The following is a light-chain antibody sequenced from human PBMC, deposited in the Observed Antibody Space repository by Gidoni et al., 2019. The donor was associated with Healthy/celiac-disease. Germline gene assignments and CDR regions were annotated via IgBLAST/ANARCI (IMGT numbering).Light chain of an antibody. CDR1: QSISSW. CDR3: QQYNSYSWT. Sequence: STLSAAVGARVTITCRASQSISSWLAWYQQKPGKAPQLLIYDASSLESGVPSRFSGSGSGTEFTLTISSRQPDDFATYYCQQYNSYSWTFGQGTKVEIK. CDR2: DAS. V-gene: IGKV1-5*01. J-gene: IGKJ1*01.